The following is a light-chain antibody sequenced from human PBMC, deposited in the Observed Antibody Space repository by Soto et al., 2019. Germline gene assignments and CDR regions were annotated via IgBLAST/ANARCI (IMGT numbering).Light chain of an antibody. Sequence: EVVMTQSPVTLSVSLGQRATLSCRASQTVSSHIAWYQQKPGQAPRLLISGVFVRATGIPGRFSGSGSGTEFTLTISSLQSEDFAVYYCQQYGSSSWTFGQGTKVDIK. V-gene: IGKV3D-15*01. CDR3: QQYGSSSWT. CDR1: QTVSSH. CDR2: GVF. J-gene: IGKJ1*01.